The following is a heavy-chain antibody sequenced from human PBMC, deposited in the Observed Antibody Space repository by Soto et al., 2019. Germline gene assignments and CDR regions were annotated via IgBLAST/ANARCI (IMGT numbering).Heavy chain of an antibody. CDR2: INHSGST. V-gene: IGHV4-34*01. CDR1: GGSFSGYY. J-gene: IGHJ4*02. D-gene: IGHD2-2*02. CDR3: ARWLVDCSSTSCYTEGFDY. Sequence: SETLSLTCAVYGGSFSGYYWSWIRQPPGKGLEWIGEINHSGSTNYNPSLKGRVTISVDTSKNQFSLKLSSVTAADTAVYYCARWLVDCSSTSCYTEGFDYWGQGTLVTVSS.